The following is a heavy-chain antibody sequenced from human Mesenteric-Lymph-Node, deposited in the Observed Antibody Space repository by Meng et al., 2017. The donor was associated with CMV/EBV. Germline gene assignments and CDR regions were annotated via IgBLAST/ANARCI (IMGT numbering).Heavy chain of an antibody. D-gene: IGHD5-18*01. Sequence: QLQLQESGTGLVKPSETLSLTCTVSGGSISSSSYYWGWIRQPPGKGLEWIGYIYYSGSTYYYNPSLKTRVTISVDTSKNQFSLKLSSVTAADTAVYYCVRHSALLVTNFDYWGQGTLVTVSS. CDR3: VRHSALLVTNFDY. V-gene: IGHV4-39*01. CDR1: GGSISSSSYY. CDR2: IYYSGSTY. J-gene: IGHJ4*02.